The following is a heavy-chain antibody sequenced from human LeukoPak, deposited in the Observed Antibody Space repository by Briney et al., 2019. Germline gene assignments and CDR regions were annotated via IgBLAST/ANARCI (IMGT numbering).Heavy chain of an antibody. V-gene: IGHV4-59*01. CDR3: AGGAGDYTFDY. CDR1: GGSISSYY. Sequence: SETLSLTCTVSGGSISSYYWSWIRQPPGKGLEWIGYIYYSGSTNYNPSLKSRVTISVDTSMNQFSLKLSSVTAADTAVYYCAGGAGDYTFDYWGQGTLVTVSS. D-gene: IGHD4-17*01. CDR2: IYYSGST. J-gene: IGHJ4*02.